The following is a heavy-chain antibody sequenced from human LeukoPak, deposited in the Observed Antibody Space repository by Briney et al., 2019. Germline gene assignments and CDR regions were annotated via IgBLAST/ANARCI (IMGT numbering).Heavy chain of an antibody. CDR2: IYYSGST. Sequence: SETLSLTCTVSGGSLSDYYWTWVRQPPGKGLEWIGYIYYSGSTNYNPSLKSRVTISVDTSKTNFSLMLSSVIAADTAVYYCAREKDFSLWDAAVDYGGQGTLVTVSS. CDR1: GGSLSDYY. CDR3: AREKDFSLWDAAVDY. D-gene: IGHD3-3*01. V-gene: IGHV4-59*12. J-gene: IGHJ4*02.